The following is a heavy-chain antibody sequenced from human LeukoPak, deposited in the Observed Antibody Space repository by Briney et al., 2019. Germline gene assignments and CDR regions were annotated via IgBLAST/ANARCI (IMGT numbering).Heavy chain of an antibody. J-gene: IGHJ6*02. CDR1: GYTFTSYA. Sequence: ASVKVSCKASGYTFTSYAMHWVRQAPGQRLEWMGWINAGNGNTKYSQKFQGRVTITRDTSASTAYMELSSLRSEDTAVYYCAKVRFLEWLSHDYYGRDVWGQGTTVTVSS. D-gene: IGHD3-3*01. CDR2: INAGNGNT. CDR3: AKVRFLEWLSHDYYGRDV. V-gene: IGHV1-3*01.